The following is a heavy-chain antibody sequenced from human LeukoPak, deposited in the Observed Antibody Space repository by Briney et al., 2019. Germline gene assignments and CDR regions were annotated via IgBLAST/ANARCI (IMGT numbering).Heavy chain of an antibody. CDR1: GGSFSGYS. CDR2: INHSGST. V-gene: IGHV4-34*01. Sequence: SETLTLTCAVYGGSFSGYSWSWIRQPPGQRLEWIGEINHSGSTNYNPSLKSRVTISVDTSKNQFSLKLRSMTAADTAVYYCARRPRNGGNYDGPSGLDYWGQGTLVTVSS. CDR3: ARRPRNGGNYDGPSGLDY. J-gene: IGHJ4*02. D-gene: IGHD4/OR15-4a*01.